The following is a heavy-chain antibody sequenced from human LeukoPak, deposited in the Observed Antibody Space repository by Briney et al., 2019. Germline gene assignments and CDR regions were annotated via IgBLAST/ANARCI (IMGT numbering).Heavy chain of an antibody. CDR1: GGSISSGGYY. J-gene: IGHJ4*02. CDR3: ARAPGGNPTTHYFDY. Sequence: SETLSLTCTVSGGSISSGGYYWSWIRQPPGKGLEWIGYIYHSGSTYYNPSLKSRVTISVDTSKNQFSLNLSSVTAADTAVYYCARAPGGNPTTHYFDYWGQGTLVTVSS. D-gene: IGHD1-14*01. CDR2: IYHSGST. V-gene: IGHV4-30-2*01.